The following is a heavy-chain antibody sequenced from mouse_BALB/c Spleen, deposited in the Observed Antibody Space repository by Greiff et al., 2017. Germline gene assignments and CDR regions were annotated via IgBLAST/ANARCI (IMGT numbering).Heavy chain of an antibody. J-gene: IGHJ3*01. Sequence: VQLKQSGPGLVKPSQSLSLTCSVTGYSITSGYYWNWIRQFPGNKLEWMGYISYDGSNNYNPSLKNRISITRDTSKNQFFLKLNSVTTEDTATYYCARGIYDGYRGFAYWGQGTLVTVSA. V-gene: IGHV3-6*02. D-gene: IGHD2-3*01. CDR3: ARGIYDGYRGFAY. CDR2: ISYDGSN. CDR1: GYSITSGYY.